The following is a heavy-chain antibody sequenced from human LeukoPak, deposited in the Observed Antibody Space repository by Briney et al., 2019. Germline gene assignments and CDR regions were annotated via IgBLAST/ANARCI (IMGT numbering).Heavy chain of an antibody. V-gene: IGHV3-23*01. CDR2: ITGSGSNT. Sequence: PGGSLRLSCAASGFTFTNSAMNWVRQAPGKGLEWVSAITGSGSNTYYADSVKGRFTISRDNSKNTLYLQMSSLRAEDTAIYYCARGRWLQLYYFDYWGQGTLVTVSS. J-gene: IGHJ4*02. D-gene: IGHD5-24*01. CDR3: ARGRWLQLYYFDY. CDR1: GFTFTNSA.